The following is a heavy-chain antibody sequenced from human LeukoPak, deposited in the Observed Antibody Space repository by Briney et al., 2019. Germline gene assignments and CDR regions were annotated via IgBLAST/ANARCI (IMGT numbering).Heavy chain of an antibody. Sequence: PGGSLRLSCAASGFTFSSYAMSWVRQAPGKGLEWVSAISGSGGSTYYADSVKGRFSISRDNSKSTPYLQMNSLRAEDTAVYYCAKGRSMIVATTVAYWGQGTLVTVSS. CDR2: ISGSGGST. CDR3: AKGRSMIVATTVAY. V-gene: IGHV3-23*01. D-gene: IGHD3-22*01. J-gene: IGHJ4*02. CDR1: GFTFSSYA.